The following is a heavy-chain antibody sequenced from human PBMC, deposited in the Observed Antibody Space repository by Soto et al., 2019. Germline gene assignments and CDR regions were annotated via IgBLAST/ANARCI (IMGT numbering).Heavy chain of an antibody. Sequence: QVQLQESGPGLVKPSQTLSLTCTVSGGSVSSGGGNYWRWLRQHPGKGLEWIGYIYYSGITYYTPTLTSRVTISLDTSKNQLSLMLSSVTAADTAVYFCARAPNSWDVYFADWGQGTLVTVSS. D-gene: IGHD6-13*01. CDR1: GGSVSSGGGNY. J-gene: IGHJ4*02. CDR2: IYYSGIT. CDR3: ARAPNSWDVYFAD. V-gene: IGHV4-31*03.